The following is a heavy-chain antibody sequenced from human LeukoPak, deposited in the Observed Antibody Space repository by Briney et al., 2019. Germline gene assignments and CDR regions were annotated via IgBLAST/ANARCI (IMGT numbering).Heavy chain of an antibody. CDR1: GFTFSSNW. CDR2: ISRSRGNT. V-gene: IGHV3-74*01. Sequence: GGSLKLFCVASGFTFSSNWMHWVRQAPGKGLEWVSRISRSRGNTGYADSVKCRFTISRDNANNPLHLQINSLRIEDTALYFCARDALRRAFNSGLDVWGEGTTVAVS. J-gene: IGHJ6*02. CDR3: ARDALRRAFNSGLDV.